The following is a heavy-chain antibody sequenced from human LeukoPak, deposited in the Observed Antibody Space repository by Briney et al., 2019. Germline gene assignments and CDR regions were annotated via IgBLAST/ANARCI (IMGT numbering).Heavy chain of an antibody. J-gene: IGHJ4*02. Sequence: SETLSLTCAVYGGSFSGYYWSWIRQPPGKGLEWIGEINHSGSTNYNPSLKSRVTISVDTSKNQFSLKLSSVTAADTAVYYCARQVRPLDSMILGLINYWGQGTLVTVSS. CDR2: INHSGST. CDR1: GGSFSGYY. D-gene: IGHD3-10*01. CDR3: ARQVRPLDSMILGLINY. V-gene: IGHV4-34*01.